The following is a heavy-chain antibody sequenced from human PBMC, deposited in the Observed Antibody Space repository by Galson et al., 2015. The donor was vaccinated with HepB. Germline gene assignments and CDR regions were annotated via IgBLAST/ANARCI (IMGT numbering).Heavy chain of an antibody. CDR1: GFTFSNAW. Sequence: SLRLSCAASGFTFSNAWMSWVRQAPGKGLEWVGRIKSKTDGGTTDYAAPVKGRFTISRDDSKNTLYLQMNSLKTEDTAVYYCTTGMDGPQRTRFDYWGQGTLVTVSS. CDR2: IKSKTDGGTT. D-gene: IGHD2-15*01. V-gene: IGHV3-15*01. J-gene: IGHJ4*02. CDR3: TTGMDGPQRTRFDY.